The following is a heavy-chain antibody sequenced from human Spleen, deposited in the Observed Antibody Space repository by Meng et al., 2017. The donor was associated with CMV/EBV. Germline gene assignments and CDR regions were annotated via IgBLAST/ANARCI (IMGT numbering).Heavy chain of an antibody. Sequence: SQTLSLTCTVSGGSIRTSSYYWGWFRQPPGKGLEWIGTIYYSGNTHYNPSLKSRITLSVDTSKNHFSLKLSSATATDTAVYYCASPSSLHYDFWSAYDYWGQGSLVTVSS. CDR2: IYYSGNT. J-gene: IGHJ4*02. CDR1: GGSIRTSSYY. D-gene: IGHD3-3*01. V-gene: IGHV4-39*02. CDR3: ASPSSLHYDFWSAYDY.